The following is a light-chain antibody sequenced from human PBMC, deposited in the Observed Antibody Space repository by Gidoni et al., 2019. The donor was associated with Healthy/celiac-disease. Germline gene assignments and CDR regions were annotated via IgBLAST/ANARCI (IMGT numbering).Light chain of an antibody. J-gene: IGKJ1*01. CDR3: QQYNSYSQT. V-gene: IGKV1-5*03. CDR1: QSISSW. CDR2: KAS. Sequence: DIQMTQSPSTLSASVGDRVTITCRASQSISSWLAWYQQQPGKAPKLLIYKASSLESGVPSRFSGSGSGTEFTLTISSLQPDDFATYYCQQYNSYSQTFXXXTKVEIK.